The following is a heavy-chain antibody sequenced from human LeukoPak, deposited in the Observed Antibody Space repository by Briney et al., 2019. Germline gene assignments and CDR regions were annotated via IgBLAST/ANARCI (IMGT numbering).Heavy chain of an antibody. J-gene: IGHJ4*02. Sequence: PGGSLRLSCAASGFTFSSYSMNWVRQAPGKGLEWVSSITSSSSYIYYADSVKGRFTISRDNAKNSLYLQMNSLRAEDTAVYYCASLGGSYRIDYWGQGTLVTVSS. CDR2: ITSSSSYI. CDR3: ASLGGSYRIDY. CDR1: GFTFSSYS. V-gene: IGHV3-21*01. D-gene: IGHD1-26*01.